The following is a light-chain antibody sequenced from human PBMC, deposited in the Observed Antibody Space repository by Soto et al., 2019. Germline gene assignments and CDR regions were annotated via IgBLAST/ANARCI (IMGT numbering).Light chain of an antibody. CDR1: QNINSW. J-gene: IGKJ2*01. Sequence: DIQMTQSPSTLSASVGDRVTIACRASQNINSWLAWFQQKPGKAPQLLIYDASSLESGVPSRFSGSGSGRVFTLTINSLQPEDFATYYCQQSYSTLGTFGRGTRVEI. CDR2: DAS. CDR3: QQSYSTLGT. V-gene: IGKV1-5*01.